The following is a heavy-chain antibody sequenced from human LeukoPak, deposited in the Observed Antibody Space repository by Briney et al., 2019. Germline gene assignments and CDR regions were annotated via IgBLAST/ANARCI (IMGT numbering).Heavy chain of an antibody. CDR2: TSSGGNT. Sequence: GGSLRLSCAASGFTVSSNYMNWVRQAPGKGLEWVSVTSSGGNTYYADSVKGRFTISRDNAKNSLYLQMNSLRAEDTAVYYCARDPLGSTGTTGFGMDVWGQGTTVTVSS. J-gene: IGHJ6*02. CDR1: GFTVSSNY. D-gene: IGHD1-1*01. V-gene: IGHV3-66*01. CDR3: ARDPLGSTGTTGFGMDV.